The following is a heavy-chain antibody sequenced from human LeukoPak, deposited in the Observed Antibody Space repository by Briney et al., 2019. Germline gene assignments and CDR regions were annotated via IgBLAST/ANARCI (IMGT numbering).Heavy chain of an antibody. J-gene: IGHJ5*02. V-gene: IGHV4-59*01. Sequence: SETLSLTCTVSGGSISSYYWSWIRRPPGKGLEWIGYIYYSGSTNYNPSLKSRVTISVDTSKNQFSLKLSSVTAADTAVYYCARVVAVAGSNWFDPWGQGTLVTVSS. CDR2: IYYSGST. D-gene: IGHD6-19*01. CDR1: GGSISSYY. CDR3: ARVVAVAGSNWFDP.